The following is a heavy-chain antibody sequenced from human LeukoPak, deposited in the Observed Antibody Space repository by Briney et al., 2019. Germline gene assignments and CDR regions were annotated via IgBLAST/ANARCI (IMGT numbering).Heavy chain of an antibody. CDR3: ARGNLISDYGDYVVNWFDP. V-gene: IGHV1-18*01. CDR2: ISAYNGNT. Sequence: ASVKVSCKASGYTFTSYGISWVRQAPGQGFEWMGWISAYNGNTNYAQKLQGRVTMTTDTSTSTAYMELRSLRSDDTAVYYCARGNLISDYGDYVVNWFDPWGQGTLVTVSS. D-gene: IGHD4-17*01. J-gene: IGHJ5*02. CDR1: GYTFTSYG.